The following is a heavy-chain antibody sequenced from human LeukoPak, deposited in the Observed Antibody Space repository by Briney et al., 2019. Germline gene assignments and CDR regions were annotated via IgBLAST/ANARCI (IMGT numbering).Heavy chain of an antibody. CDR1: GGSISSYY. CDR2: IYYSGDT. V-gene: IGHV4-59*12. J-gene: IGHJ4*02. CDR3: ARVLYGDYGGYYFDY. D-gene: IGHD4-17*01. Sequence: PSETLSLTCTISGGSISSYYWSWIRQPPGKGLEWIGYIYYSGDTTYNPSLKSRVTISVDTSKNQFSLKLSSVTAADTAVYYCARVLYGDYGGYYFDYWGQGTLVTASS.